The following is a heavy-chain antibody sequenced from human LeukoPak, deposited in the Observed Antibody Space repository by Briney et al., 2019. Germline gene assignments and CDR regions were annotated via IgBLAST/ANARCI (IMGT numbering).Heavy chain of an antibody. CDR2: ISSSGTTI. Sequence: GASLRLSCAASGFTFNRYSMNWVRQAPGKGLEWISYISSSGTTIYYADSVKGRFTISRDNAKNSLYLQMNSLTAEDTAVYYCARHGPDTAMVTNYWGQGTLVTVSS. V-gene: IGHV3-48*04. J-gene: IGHJ4*02. CDR3: ARHGPDTAMVTNY. CDR1: GFTFNRYS. D-gene: IGHD5-18*01.